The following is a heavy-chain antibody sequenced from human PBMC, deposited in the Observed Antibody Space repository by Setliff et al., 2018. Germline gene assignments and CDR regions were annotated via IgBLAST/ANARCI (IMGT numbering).Heavy chain of an antibody. CDR3: ARLLRERPSLQPNYYYYMDA. CDR2: IFFGGST. D-gene: IGHD3-3*01. Sequence: SETLSLTCTVSGVSITSDYWSWIRQSPGKGLEWIAYIFFGGSTTYNPSLTGRVTMSVETSKNQFSLRLTSLTAADTAVYYCARLLRERPSLQPNYYYYMDAWGKGTTVTVSS. V-gene: IGHV4-59*01. J-gene: IGHJ6*03. CDR1: GVSITSDY.